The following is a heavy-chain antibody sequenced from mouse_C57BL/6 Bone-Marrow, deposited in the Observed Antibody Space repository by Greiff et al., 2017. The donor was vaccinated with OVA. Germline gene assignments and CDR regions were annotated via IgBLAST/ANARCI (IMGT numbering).Heavy chain of an antibody. J-gene: IGHJ3*01. CDR1: GYTFTSYW. V-gene: IGHV1-61*01. CDR3: ARAGAWFAY. Sequence: QVQLQQPGAELVRPGSSVKLSCKASGYTFTSYWMDWVKQRPGQGLEWIGNIYPSDSETHYNQKFKDKATLTVDNSSSPAYMQLSRLTSEDSAVYDRARAGAWFAYWGQGTLVTVSA. CDR2: IYPSDSET.